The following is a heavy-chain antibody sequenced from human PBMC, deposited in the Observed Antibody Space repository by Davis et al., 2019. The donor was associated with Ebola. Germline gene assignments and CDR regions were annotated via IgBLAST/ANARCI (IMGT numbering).Heavy chain of an antibody. V-gene: IGHV1-18*01. D-gene: IGHD3-10*01. CDR3: ARGLWFTGPPTYGLDV. Sequence: ASVKVSCKASGYTFTSYGISWVRQAPGQGLEWMGWISAYNGNTNYAQKLQGRVTMTTDTSTSTAYMELRSLRSDDTAVYYCARGLWFTGPPTYGLDVWGQGTTVTVSS. CDR1: GYTFTSYG. J-gene: IGHJ6*02. CDR2: ISAYNGNT.